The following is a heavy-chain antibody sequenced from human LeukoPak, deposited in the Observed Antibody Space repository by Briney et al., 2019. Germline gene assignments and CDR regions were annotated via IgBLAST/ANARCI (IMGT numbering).Heavy chain of an antibody. J-gene: IGHJ3*01. V-gene: IGHV3-23*01. CDR2: IRGSGGDI. Sequence: PGGSLRLSCVASGLAFSNYAMTWVRQAPGKGLEWVSVIRGSGGDIRYADSVKGRFTISRDTSVNTLYLQMNSLRAEDTAVYYCGKDPNGDYIGAFDFWGQGTMVTVSS. D-gene: IGHD4-17*01. CDR3: GKDPNGDYIGAFDF. CDR1: GLAFSNYA.